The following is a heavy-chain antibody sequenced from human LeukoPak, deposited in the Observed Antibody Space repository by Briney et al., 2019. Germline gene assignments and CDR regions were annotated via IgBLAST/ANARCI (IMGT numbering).Heavy chain of an antibody. CDR2: ISGSGGRT. D-gene: IGHD1-14*01. Sequence: GGSLRLSCAASGFTFSSYTMSWVRQAAGKGLEWVSGISGSGGRTYYADSVKGRFTTSRDNSKNTLYLQMNSLRAEDTAIYYCAKDQYNRRPITHDYWGQGTLVTVSS. V-gene: IGHV3-23*01. CDR1: GFTFSSYT. J-gene: IGHJ4*02. CDR3: AKDQYNRRPITHDY.